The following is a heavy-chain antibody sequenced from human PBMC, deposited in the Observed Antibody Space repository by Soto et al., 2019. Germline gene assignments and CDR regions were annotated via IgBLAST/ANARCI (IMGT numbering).Heavy chain of an antibody. CDR3: ARGGHVVVLTAAVEC. V-gene: IGHV1-46*01. CDR2: VNPSGGHT. Sequence: QVQLVQSGAEVKKPGASVKVSCKASGDTFTDYYIHWVRQAPGQGLEWMGTVNPSGGHTTYAQHFLGRMTMTRDTSTSTLYMALTSLTSEDTAICYCARGGHVVVLTAAVECWGQVTLVTVSS. D-gene: IGHD2-21*02. CDR1: GDTFTDYY. J-gene: IGHJ4*02.